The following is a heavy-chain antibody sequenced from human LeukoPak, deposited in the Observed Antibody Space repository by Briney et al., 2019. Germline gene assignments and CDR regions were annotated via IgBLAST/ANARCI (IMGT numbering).Heavy chain of an antibody. CDR3: ARDDYYYDSSGYYNWFDP. D-gene: IGHD3-22*01. J-gene: IGHJ5*02. CDR1: GGSISGHY. V-gene: IGHV4-4*07. CDR2: IYTSGST. Sequence: PSETLSLTCTVSGGSISGHYWSWLRQSPGKGLEWIGRIYTSGSTNYNPSLKSRVTMSVDTSKNQFSLKLSSVTAADTAVYYCARDDYYYDSSGYYNWFDPWGQGTLVTVSS.